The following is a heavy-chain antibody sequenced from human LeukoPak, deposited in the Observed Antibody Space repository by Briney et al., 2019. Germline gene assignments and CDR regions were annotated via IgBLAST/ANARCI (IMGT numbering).Heavy chain of an antibody. D-gene: IGHD3-10*01. CDR2: ISSSSSYI. CDR1: GFTFSSYS. J-gene: IGHJ4*02. Sequence: GGSLRLSCAASGFTFSSYSMNWVRQAPGKGLEWVSSISSSSSYIYYADSVKGRFTISRDNAKNSLYLQMNSLRAEGTAVYYCARYYYGSGRTYYFDYWGQGTLVTVSS. V-gene: IGHV3-21*01. CDR3: ARYYYGSGRTYYFDY.